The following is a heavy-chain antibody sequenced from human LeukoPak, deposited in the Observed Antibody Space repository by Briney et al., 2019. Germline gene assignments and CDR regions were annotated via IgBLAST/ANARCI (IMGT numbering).Heavy chain of an antibody. CDR3: ASGNYYGDGY. D-gene: IGHD4-17*01. Sequence: GGSLRLSCAASGFTFSSYAMHWVRQAPGKGLEWVAVISYDGSNKYYADSVKGRFTISRDNSKNTLYLQMNSLRAEDTAVYYCASGNYYGDGYWGQGTLVTVSS. J-gene: IGHJ4*02. CDR2: ISYDGSNK. CDR1: GFTFSSYA. V-gene: IGHV3-30-3*01.